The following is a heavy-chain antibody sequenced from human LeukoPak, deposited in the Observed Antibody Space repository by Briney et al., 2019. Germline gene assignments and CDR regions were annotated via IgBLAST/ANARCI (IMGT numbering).Heavy chain of an antibody. CDR2: IKQDGSEK. J-gene: IGHJ5*02. D-gene: IGHD1-26*01. Sequence: GGSLRLSCAASGFTFSSYWMSWVRQAPGKGLEWVANIKQDGSEKYYVDSVKGRFTISRDNAKNSLYLQMNSLRAEDTAVYYCARKKWELPVQRWFDPWGQGTLVTVSS. CDR1: GFTFSSYW. V-gene: IGHV3-7*01. CDR3: ARKKWELPVQRWFDP.